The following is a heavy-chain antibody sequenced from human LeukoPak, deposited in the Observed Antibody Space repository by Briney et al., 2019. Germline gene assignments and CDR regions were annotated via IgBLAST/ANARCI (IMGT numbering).Heavy chain of an antibody. Sequence: GGSLRLSCAASGFTFSSYAMSWVRQAPGKGLEWVSAISGSGGSPYYADSVKGRFTISRDNSKNTLYLQMNSLRAEDTAVYYCAKDLANSHYYDSSGLFDYWGQGTLVTVSS. CDR2: ISGSGGSP. CDR1: GFTFSSYA. J-gene: IGHJ4*02. CDR3: AKDLANSHYYDSSGLFDY. V-gene: IGHV3-23*01. D-gene: IGHD3-22*01.